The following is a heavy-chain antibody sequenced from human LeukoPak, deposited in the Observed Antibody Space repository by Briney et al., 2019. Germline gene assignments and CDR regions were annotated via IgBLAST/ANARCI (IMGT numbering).Heavy chain of an antibody. Sequence: ASVKVSCKASGYTFTGYYMHWVRQAPGQGLEWMGWINPNSGGTNYAQKFQGRVTMTRDTSISTAYMELSSLTSDDAAVYYCARDRVVGNSGSDFDYWGQGTLVTVSS. V-gene: IGHV1-2*02. J-gene: IGHJ4*02. D-gene: IGHD4-23*01. CDR2: INPNSGGT. CDR3: ARDRVVGNSGSDFDY. CDR1: GYTFTGYY.